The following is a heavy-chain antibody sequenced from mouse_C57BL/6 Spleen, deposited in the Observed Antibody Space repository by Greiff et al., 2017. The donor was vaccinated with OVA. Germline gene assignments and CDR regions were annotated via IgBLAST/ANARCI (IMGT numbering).Heavy chain of an antibody. CDR1: GYPFTSYL. J-gene: IGHJ2*01. V-gene: IGHV1-64*01. D-gene: IGHD2-4*01. CDR2: INPNSGST. CDR3: SRVLYYDYVGY. Sequence: QVQLKQPGAELVKPGASVKLSCKASGYPFTSYLMHWVKQRPGQGLEGIGMINPNSGSTNYNEKFKSKATLTVDKSSSTAYMQLSSLTSEDSAVYFCSRVLYYDYVGYWGQGTTLTVSS.